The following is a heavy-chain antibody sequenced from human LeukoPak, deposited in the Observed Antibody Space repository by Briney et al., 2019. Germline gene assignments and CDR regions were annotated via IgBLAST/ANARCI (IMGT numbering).Heavy chain of an antibody. Sequence: SETLSLTCAVYGGSFRGYYWSWIRQPPGKGLEWIGEINHSGSTNYNPSLKSRVTISVDTSKNQFSLKLSSVTAPDTAVYYCARRKPRGWFDPWGQGTLVTVSS. CDR3: ARRKPRGWFDP. CDR1: GGSFRGYY. J-gene: IGHJ5*02. V-gene: IGHV4-34*01. CDR2: INHSGST. D-gene: IGHD1-14*01.